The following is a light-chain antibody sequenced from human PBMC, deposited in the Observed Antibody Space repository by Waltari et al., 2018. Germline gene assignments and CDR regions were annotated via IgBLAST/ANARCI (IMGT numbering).Light chain of an antibody. CDR2: ASS. J-gene: IGKJ4*01. CDR1: QSISTS. CDR3: QQSYDNPLT. Sequence: DIQMTQSPSSLSASVGDRVTITCRASQSISTSVNWYQQKPGKAPSLLVYASSGLQSGVPSKFSGGGFGTNFTLTITSLEPEDFATYYCQQSYDNPLTFGGGTRVESK. V-gene: IGKV1-39*01.